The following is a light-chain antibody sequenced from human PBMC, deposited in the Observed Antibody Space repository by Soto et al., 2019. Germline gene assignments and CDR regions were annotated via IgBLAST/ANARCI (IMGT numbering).Light chain of an antibody. V-gene: IGKV1-5*01. CDR1: QSISNW. J-gene: IGKJ1*01. CDR2: DAS. Sequence: DIQMTHSPSTLSASVLDIVTITFRPSQSISNWLAWYQQKPGKASKLLIYDASSVESGVPSRFSGSGSGTEFTLTISSLQPDDFATYYCQKYYNYPWTFGQGTKVDI. CDR3: QKYYNYPWT.